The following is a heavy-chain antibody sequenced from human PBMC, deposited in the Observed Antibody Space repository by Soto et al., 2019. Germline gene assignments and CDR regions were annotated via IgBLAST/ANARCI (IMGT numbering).Heavy chain of an antibody. V-gene: IGHV3-23*01. J-gene: IGHJ4*02. CDR2: IDYTGGYS. Sequence: QLLESGGGLVQPGGSLILSCAASGFTFSSYAMNWVRQAPGKGLEWVSTIDYTGGYSYYADSVKGRFTISRDNSQKRLDLQINCLRAEDTAIYYCAKVPPPPYCSSVSCPFDSWGQGTLVTVSS. CDR3: AKVPPPPYCSSVSCPFDS. CDR1: GFTFSSYA. D-gene: IGHD2-2*01.